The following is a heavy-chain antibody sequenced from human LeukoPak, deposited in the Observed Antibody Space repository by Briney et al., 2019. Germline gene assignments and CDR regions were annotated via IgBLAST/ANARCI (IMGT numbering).Heavy chain of an antibody. J-gene: IGHJ4*02. CDR2: IYTSGST. D-gene: IGHD3-3*01. CDR1: GASISSYY. V-gene: IGHV4-4*07. Sequence: SETLSLTCTVSGASISSYYWSWIRQPAGKGLEWIGRIYTSGSTNYNPSLKSRVTMSVDTSKNQFSLKLSSVTAADTAVYYCARGPGSGYPYYFDYCRQGTLVTVSS. CDR3: ARGPGSGYPYYFDY.